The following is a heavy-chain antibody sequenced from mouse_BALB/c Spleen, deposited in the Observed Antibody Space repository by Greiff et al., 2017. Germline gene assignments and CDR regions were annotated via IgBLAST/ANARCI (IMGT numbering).Heavy chain of an antibody. J-gene: IGHJ3*01. CDR2: ILPGSGST. D-gene: IGHD2-10*01. Sequence: VQLVESGAELMKPGASVKISCKATGYTFSSYWIEWVKQRPGHGLEWIGEILPGSGSTNYNEKFKGKATFTADTSSNTAYMLLRSLTSEVSAVYYCTRSYYGNYVRFAYWGQGTLVTVSA. CDR3: TRSYYGNYVRFAY. V-gene: IGHV1-9*01. CDR1: GYTFSSYW.